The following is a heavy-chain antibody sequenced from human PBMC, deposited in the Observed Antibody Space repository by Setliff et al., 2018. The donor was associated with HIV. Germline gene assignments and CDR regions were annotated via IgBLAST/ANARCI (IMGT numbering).Heavy chain of an antibody. J-gene: IGHJ4*02. D-gene: IGHD6-19*01. CDR1: GYMFTDYY. CDR3: TRGTAVADTNTQPFKY. Sequence: ASVKVSCKASGYMFTDYYIHWVRQAPGQGLEWMGWINPKSGDTKYGQSFQGRVTMTRDTSISTAYMNLSGLRSNDTAVYYCTRGTAVADTNTQPFKYWVQGALVTVSS. CDR2: INPKSGDT. V-gene: IGHV1-2*02.